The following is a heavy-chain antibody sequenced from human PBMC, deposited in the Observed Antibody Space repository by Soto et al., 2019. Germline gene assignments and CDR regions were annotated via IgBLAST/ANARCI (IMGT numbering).Heavy chain of an antibody. CDR2: ISAYNGNT. J-gene: IGHJ4*02. CDR1: GYTFTSYG. V-gene: IGHV1-18*01. D-gene: IGHD5-12*01. Sequence: ASVKVSCKASGYTFTSYGISWVRQAPGQGLEWMGWISAYNGNTNYAQKLQGRVTMTTDTSTSTAYMELRSLRSDDTAVYYCASSPEPDSGYDYAYFDYWGQGTLVTVSS. CDR3: ASSPEPDSGYDYAYFDY.